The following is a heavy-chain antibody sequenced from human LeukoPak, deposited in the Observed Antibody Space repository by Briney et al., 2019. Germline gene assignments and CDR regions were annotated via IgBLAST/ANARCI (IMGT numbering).Heavy chain of an antibody. D-gene: IGHD2-21*02. CDR3: ARGGSRVVTYGNFDY. Sequence: KVSCXPSGYTFTSYALSWVRQAPGQGLEWMGWISTYSGNTNYAQKLQGRITMTIETSTSTAYMELRSLRSDDTAVYYCARGGSRVVTYGNFDYWGQGTLVTVSS. V-gene: IGHV1-18*01. CDR2: ISTYSGNT. J-gene: IGHJ4*02. CDR1: GYTFTSYA.